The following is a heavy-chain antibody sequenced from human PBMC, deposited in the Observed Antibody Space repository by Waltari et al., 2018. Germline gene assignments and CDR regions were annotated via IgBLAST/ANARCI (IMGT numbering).Heavy chain of an antibody. CDR3: AKDVEGELYYFDN. CDR2: VGFDGRNK. CDR1: GFSFRSFA. V-gene: IGHV3-30*18. Sequence: VQLVESGGGVVQPGRSLRLSGAASGFSFRSFAMHWVRRSPGKGLDWVAVVGFDGRNKFYAESVKGRFTISRDNSKNTLYLQMESLRAEDTAIYYCAKDVEGELYYFDNWGQGTLVTVSS. J-gene: IGHJ4*02. D-gene: IGHD3-16*01.